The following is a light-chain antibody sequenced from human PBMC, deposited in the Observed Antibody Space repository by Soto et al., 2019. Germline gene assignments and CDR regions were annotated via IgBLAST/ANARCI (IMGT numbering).Light chain of an antibody. CDR1: SSNIENNY. J-gene: IGLJ2*01. V-gene: IGLV1-51*01. Sequence: QAVLTQPPSVSAAPGQTVTISCSGSSSNIENNYVSWYRQLPGTAPKLLIYDNNKRPSGIPDRFSGSKSGTSATLGITGLQTWDEADYYCGAWDSSLSAGVFGGGTKVTVL. CDR3: GAWDSSLSAGV. CDR2: DNN.